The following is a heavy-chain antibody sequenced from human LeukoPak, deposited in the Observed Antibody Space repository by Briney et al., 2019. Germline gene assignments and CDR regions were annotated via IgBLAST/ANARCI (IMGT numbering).Heavy chain of an antibody. CDR3: ARDRTYCSGGTCYPGDFDY. D-gene: IGHD2-15*01. J-gene: IGHJ4*02. CDR1: GFTVSSNY. Sequence: AGGSLRLSCAASGFTVSSNYMNWVRQAPGKGLEWVSLIYTGGGTYYADSVKGRFTISRDNSNNKVYLQMNSLRAEDTAVYYCARDRTYCSGGTCYPGDFDYWGQGTLVTVSS. V-gene: IGHV3-66*01. CDR2: IYTGGGT.